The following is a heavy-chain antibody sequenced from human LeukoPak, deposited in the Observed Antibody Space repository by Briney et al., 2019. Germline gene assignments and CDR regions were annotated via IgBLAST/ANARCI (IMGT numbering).Heavy chain of an antibody. J-gene: IGHJ6*02. CDR3: ARVRSNYYGMDV. V-gene: IGHV3-64*01. CDR1: GFTFSSYA. CDR2: ISSNGGST. Sequence: GESLRLSCAASGFTFSSYAMHWVRQAPGKGLESVSAISSNGGSTYYANSVKGRFTISRDNSKNTLYLQMGSLRAEDMAVYSCARVRSNYYGMDVWGQGTTVTVSS.